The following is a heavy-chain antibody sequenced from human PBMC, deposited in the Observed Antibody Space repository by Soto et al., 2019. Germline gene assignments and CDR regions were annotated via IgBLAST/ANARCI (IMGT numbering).Heavy chain of an antibody. V-gene: IGHV3-23*01. CDR3: AKVPLWGQWLEYGYLDQ. CDR1: GLSFSSYA. D-gene: IGHD6-19*01. CDR2: ISNTGLTT. Sequence: EVQLLESGGGLVQPGGSLRLSCAASGLSFSSYAMSWVRQAPGRGLEWVAVISNTGLTTHYADSVKGRFTISRDNSKTTVYLQMNSLRVDDTAVYFCAKVPLWGQWLEYGYLDQWGQGNLVTVSS. J-gene: IGHJ5*02.